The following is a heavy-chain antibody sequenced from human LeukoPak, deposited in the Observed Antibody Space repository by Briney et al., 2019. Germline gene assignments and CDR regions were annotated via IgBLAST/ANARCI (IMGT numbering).Heavy chain of an antibody. CDR3: ARDHGRGSYYSIDY. V-gene: IGHV1-2*02. CDR1: GYTFTGYY. CDR2: INPNSGGT. J-gene: IGHJ4*02. D-gene: IGHD1-26*01. Sequence: GASVKASCKASGYTFTGYYMHWVRQAPGQGLEWMGWINPNSGGTNYAQKFQGRVTVTRDTSIITAYMELSRLRSDDTAVYYCARDHGRGSYYSIDYWGQGTLVTVSS.